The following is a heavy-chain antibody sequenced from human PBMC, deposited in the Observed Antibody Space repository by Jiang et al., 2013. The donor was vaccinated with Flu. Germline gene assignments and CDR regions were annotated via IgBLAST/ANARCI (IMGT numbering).Heavy chain of an antibody. D-gene: IGHD5-18*01. J-gene: IGHJ6*02. CDR1: GGTFSSYA. Sequence: SGAEVKKPGSSIKVSCKASGGTFSSYAISWVRQAPGQGLEWMGRIIPILGIANYAQKFQGRVTITADKSTSTAYMELSSLRSEDTAVYYCARDTAEGLDVWGQGTTVTVSS. CDR2: IIPILGIA. V-gene: IGHV1-69*04. CDR3: ARDTAEGLDV.